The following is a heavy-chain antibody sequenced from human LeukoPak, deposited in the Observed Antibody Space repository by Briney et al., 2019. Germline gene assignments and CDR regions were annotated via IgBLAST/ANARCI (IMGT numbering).Heavy chain of an antibody. Sequence: GASVKVSCKTSGYTFTSYYMHWVRQAPGQGLEWMGIINPSGGSTSYAQKFQGRVTMTRNTSISTAYMELSSLRSEDTAVYYCAKIGGSGSSGWYVDYYYYYMDVWGKGTTVTISS. J-gene: IGHJ6*03. CDR1: GYTFTSYY. CDR2: INPSGGST. CDR3: AKIGGSGSSGWYVDYYYYYMDV. D-gene: IGHD6-19*01. V-gene: IGHV1-46*01.